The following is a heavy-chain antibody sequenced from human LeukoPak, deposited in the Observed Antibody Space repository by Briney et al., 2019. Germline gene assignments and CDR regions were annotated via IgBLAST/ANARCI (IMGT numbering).Heavy chain of an antibody. J-gene: IGHJ5*02. D-gene: IGHD3-10*01. CDR2: ISTSGST. V-gene: IGHV4-4*07. Sequence: PSETLSLTCTVSGGSFSTYFWTWIRQPAGKGLEWMGRISTSGSTNYNPSLKSRVTTSVDTSKNQFSLSLRSVTAADTAVYYCARDDRVEGGEDWFDPWGQGTLVTVSS. CDR3: ARDDRVEGGEDWFDP. CDR1: GGSFSTYF.